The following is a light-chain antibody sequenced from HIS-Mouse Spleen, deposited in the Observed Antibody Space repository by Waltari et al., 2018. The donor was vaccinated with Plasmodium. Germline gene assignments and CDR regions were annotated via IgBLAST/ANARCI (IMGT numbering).Light chain of an antibody. J-gene: IGLJ3*02. V-gene: IGLV3-19*01. Sequence: SSELTQDPAVSVALGQTVRITCHGDSLRSYYASWYQQKPGQAPVLVNYGKNNRPSGIPDRFSGSSSGNTASLTITGAQAEDEADYYCNSRDSSGNHLVFGGGTKLTVL. CDR3: NSRDSSGNHLV. CDR1: SLRSYY. CDR2: GKN.